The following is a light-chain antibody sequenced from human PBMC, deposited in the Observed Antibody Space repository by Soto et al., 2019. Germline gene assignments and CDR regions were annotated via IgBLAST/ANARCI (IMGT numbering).Light chain of an antibody. V-gene: IGKV3-11*01. CDR2: DVS. CDR1: QSVTSS. CDR3: QQYDSSPPIT. Sequence: EIVLTQSPATLSLSPGDRATLSCRASQSVTSSLAWFQQKPGQAPRLLIYDVSRRATAIPARFSGSGSGTDFTLTISSLEPEDFAVYYCQQYDSSPPITFGQGTRLEIK. J-gene: IGKJ5*01.